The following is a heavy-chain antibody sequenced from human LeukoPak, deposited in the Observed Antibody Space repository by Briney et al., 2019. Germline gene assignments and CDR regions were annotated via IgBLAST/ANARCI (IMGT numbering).Heavy chain of an antibody. V-gene: IGHV4-34*01. D-gene: IGHD2-8*02. Sequence: SETLSLTCAVYGGSFSGYYWSWIRQPPGKGLEWIGEINHSGSTNYNPSLKSRVTISVDTSKNQFSLKLSSVTAADTAVYYCARGLSELVPLFAYHYYYMDVWGKGTTVTVSS. CDR3: ARGLSELVPLFAYHYYYMDV. CDR2: INHSGST. J-gene: IGHJ6*03. CDR1: GGSFSGYY.